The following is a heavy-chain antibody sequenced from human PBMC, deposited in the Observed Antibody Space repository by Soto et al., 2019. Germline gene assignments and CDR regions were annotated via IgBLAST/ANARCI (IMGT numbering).Heavy chain of an antibody. J-gene: IGHJ4*02. D-gene: IGHD2-15*01. Sequence: LETLSLTCTVSGGSISSYYLSWIRQPPGKGLEWIGYIYNSGSTNYNPSLKSRVTISLDKSISTAYLQWSSLEASDTAMYYCARTPCSGGGCYSLNYWGQGTLVTVSS. CDR1: GGSISSYY. V-gene: IGHV4-59*12. CDR3: ARTPCSGGGCYSLNY. CDR2: IYNSGST.